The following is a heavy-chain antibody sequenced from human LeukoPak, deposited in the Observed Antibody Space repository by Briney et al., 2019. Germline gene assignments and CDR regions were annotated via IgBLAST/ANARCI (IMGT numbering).Heavy chain of an antibody. D-gene: IGHD3-10*01. CDR3: ARGRLLVRRVISAFDI. V-gene: IGHV4-59*01. J-gene: IGHJ3*02. Sequence: SSETLSLTCTVSGGSISSYYWSWIRQPPGKGLEWIGYIYYSGSTNYNPSLKSRVTISVDTSKNQFSLKLSSVTAADTAVYYCARGRLLVRRVISAFDIWGQGTMVTVSS. CDR1: GGSISSYY. CDR2: IYYSGST.